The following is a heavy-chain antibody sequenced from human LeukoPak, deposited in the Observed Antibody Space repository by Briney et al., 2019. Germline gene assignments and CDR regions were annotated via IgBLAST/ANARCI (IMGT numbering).Heavy chain of an antibody. J-gene: IGHJ4*02. D-gene: IGHD3-22*01. Sequence: GGSLRLSRAASGFTFSIYGMHWVRQAPGKGREWVSAIRGSGGSTYYADSVKGRFAISRDNSKNTLYLQMNSLRAEDTAVYYCAKDRAFEISGYYSYFDYWGQGTLVTVSS. CDR2: IRGSGGST. V-gene: IGHV3-23*01. CDR3: AKDRAFEISGYYSYFDY. CDR1: GFTFSIYG.